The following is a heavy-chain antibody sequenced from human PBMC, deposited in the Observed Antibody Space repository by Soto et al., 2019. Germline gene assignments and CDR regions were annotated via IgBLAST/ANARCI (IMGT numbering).Heavy chain of an antibody. J-gene: IGHJ4*02. CDR2: IIPIFGTA. D-gene: IGHD2-15*01. CDR1: GGTFSSYA. V-gene: IGHV1-69*13. CDR3: ARLQLVRGQDYFDY. Sequence: ASVKVSCKASGGTFSSYAISWVRQALGQGLEWMGGIIPIFGTANYAQKFQGRVTITADESTSTAYMELSSLRSEDTAVYYCARLQLVRGQDYFDYWGQGTLVTVSS.